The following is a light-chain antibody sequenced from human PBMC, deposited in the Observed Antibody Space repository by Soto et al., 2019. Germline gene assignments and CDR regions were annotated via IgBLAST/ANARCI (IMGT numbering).Light chain of an antibody. J-gene: IGKJ1*01. Sequence: EIQINQSLSSLSASVGDRVTITCRASQSISSYLNWYQQKPGKAPKLLIYGASSRATGIPDRFSGSGSGTDFTLTISRLEPEDFAVYYCQQYGRSPRTLGQGTKVDI. CDR2: GAS. V-gene: IGKV1-39*01. CDR1: QSISSY. CDR3: QQYGRSPRT.